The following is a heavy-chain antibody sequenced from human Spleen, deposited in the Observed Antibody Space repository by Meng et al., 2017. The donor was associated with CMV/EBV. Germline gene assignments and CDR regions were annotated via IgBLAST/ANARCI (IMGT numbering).Heavy chain of an antibody. CDR1: GFTFSSYN. D-gene: IGHD2-15*01. J-gene: IGHJ3*02. CDR2: INQDEGEK. Sequence: GGSLRLSCAASGFTFSSYNMNWVRQAPGKGLEWVASINQDEGEKYYLDSVKGRFTISRDNAKNSLSLQMDSLRGEDTAVYSCARTPSRGRAFDIWGQGTKVTVSS. V-gene: IGHV3-7*01. CDR3: ARTPSRGRAFDI.